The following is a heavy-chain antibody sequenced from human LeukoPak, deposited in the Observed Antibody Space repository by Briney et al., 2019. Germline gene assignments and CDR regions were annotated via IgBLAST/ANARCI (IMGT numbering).Heavy chain of an antibody. D-gene: IGHD2-21*01. V-gene: IGHV4-31*03. CDR3: ARDIRMAYYYHGMDV. CDR2: IYYSGST. J-gene: IGHJ6*02. Sequence: SETLSLTCTVSGGSINSGGYYWSWIRQHPGKGLEWIGYIYYSGSTYCNPSLKSRATISVDTSKNQFSLKLSSVTAADTAVYYCARDIRMAYYYHGMDVWGQGTTVTVSS. CDR1: GGSINSGGYY.